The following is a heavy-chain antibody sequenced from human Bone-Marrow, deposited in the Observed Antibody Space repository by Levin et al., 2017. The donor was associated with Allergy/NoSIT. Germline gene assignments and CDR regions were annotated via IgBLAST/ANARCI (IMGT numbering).Heavy chain of an antibody. CDR2: IIPIFGTA. CDR3: ARDGVAQDIVVVPAAKARGPFFNWFDP. V-gene: IGHV1-69*13. J-gene: IGHJ5*02. D-gene: IGHD2-2*01. Sequence: SVKVSCKASGGTFSSYAISWVRQAPGQGLEWMGGIIPIFGTANYAQKFQGRVTITADESTSTAYMELSSLRSEDTAVYYCARDGVAQDIVVVPAAKARGPFFNWFDPWGQGTLVTVSS. CDR1: GGTFSSYA.